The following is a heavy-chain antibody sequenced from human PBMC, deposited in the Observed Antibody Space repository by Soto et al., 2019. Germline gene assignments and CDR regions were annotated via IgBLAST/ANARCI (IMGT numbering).Heavy chain of an antibody. CDR2: MYHGGRT. J-gene: IGHJ4*02. V-gene: IGHV4-59*02. D-gene: IGHD2-8*01. Sequence: SETLSLTCTVSGDSVTNYFWSWMRQPPGKGLEWIGHMYHGGRTNYSPSLKSRVTMSLDSSKNQFSLNLSSVTAADTAVYFCARDHGYCTNGVCPILDFSGKGVLATVSS. CDR3: ARDHGYCTNGVCPILDF. CDR1: GDSVTNYF.